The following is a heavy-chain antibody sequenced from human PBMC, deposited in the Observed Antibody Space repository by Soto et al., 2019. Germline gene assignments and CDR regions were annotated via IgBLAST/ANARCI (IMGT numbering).Heavy chain of an antibody. CDR3: ARETYDILTGYYLGNFDY. CDR1: GSTFTSYC. V-gene: IGHV1-18*01. CDR2: ISAYNGNT. J-gene: IGHJ4*02. D-gene: IGHD3-9*01. Sequence: ASVNVSCKASGSTFTSYCISWVRQAPGQGLEWMGWISAYNGNTNYAQKLQGRVTMTTDTSTSTAYMELRSLRSDDTAVYYCARETYDILTGYYLGNFDYWGQGTLVTVSS.